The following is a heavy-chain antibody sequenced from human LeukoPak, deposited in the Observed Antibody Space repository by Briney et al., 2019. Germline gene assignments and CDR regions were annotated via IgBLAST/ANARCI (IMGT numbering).Heavy chain of an antibody. J-gene: IGHJ4*02. D-gene: IGHD6-6*01. CDR2: ISSSSSTI. V-gene: IGHV3-48*01. CDR3: AKDKDIAARHFDY. CDR1: GFTFSSYS. Sequence: PGGSLRLSCAASGFTFSSYSMNWVRQAPGKGLEWVSYISSSSSTIYYADSVKGRFTISRDNSKNTLYLQMNSLRAEDTAVYYCAKDKDIAARHFDYWGQGTLVTVSS.